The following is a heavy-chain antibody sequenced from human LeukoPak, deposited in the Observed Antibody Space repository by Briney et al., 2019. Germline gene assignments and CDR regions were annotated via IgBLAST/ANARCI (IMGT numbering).Heavy chain of an antibody. J-gene: IGHJ4*02. CDR1: GYTFTSYD. CDR2: MNPNSGNT. Sequence: ASVKVSCKASGYTFTSYDINWVRQATGQGLEWMGWMNPNSGNTGYAQKFQGRVTMTRNTSISTAYMELSSLRSEDTAVYYCARGPVRYAWFHYWGQGTLVTVSS. CDR3: ARGPVRYAWFHY. V-gene: IGHV1-8*01. D-gene: IGHD3-10*01.